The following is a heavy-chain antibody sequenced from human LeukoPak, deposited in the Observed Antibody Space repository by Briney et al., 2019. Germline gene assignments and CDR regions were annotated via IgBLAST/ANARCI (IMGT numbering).Heavy chain of an antibody. J-gene: IGHJ4*02. V-gene: IGHV3-7*01. CDR1: GFTFSDHY. CDR3: GRALGGGPLDY. CDR2: IKQDGSEK. Sequence: GRSLRLSCAASGFTFSDHYMTWIRQAPGKGLEWVANIKQDGSEKYYVDSVKGRFTISRDNAKNSLYLQMNSLRAEDTAVYYCGRALGGGPLDYWGQGTLVTVSS. D-gene: IGHD3-16*01.